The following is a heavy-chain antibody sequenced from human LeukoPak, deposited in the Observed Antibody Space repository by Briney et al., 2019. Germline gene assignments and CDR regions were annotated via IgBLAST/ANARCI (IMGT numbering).Heavy chain of an antibody. CDR3: ARGYYDSSGYPKFDY. D-gene: IGHD3-22*01. J-gene: IGHJ4*02. V-gene: IGHV4-4*07. CDR2: IYTSGST. CDR1: GGSISSYY. Sequence: SETLSLTCTVSGGSISSYYWSWIRQPAGQGLEWIGRIYTSGSTNYNPSLKSRVTMSVDTSKNQFSLKLSSVTAADTAVYYCARGYYDSSGYPKFDYWGQGTLVTVSS.